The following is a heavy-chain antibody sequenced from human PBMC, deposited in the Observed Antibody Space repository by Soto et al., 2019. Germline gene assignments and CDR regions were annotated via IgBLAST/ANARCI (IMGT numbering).Heavy chain of an antibody. CDR1: GGCISSGGYS. D-gene: IGHD3-22*01. CDR2: IYHSGST. V-gene: IGHV4-30-2*01. J-gene: IGHJ5*02. CDR3: ARGRSCYHENWFAA. Sequence: SETLSLTCAVSGGCISSGGYSWSWIRQPPGKGLEWIGYIYHSGSTYYNPSLKSRVTISVDRSKNQFSLKLSSVTSADTAVSYRARGRSCYHENWFAAWGQGTLVT.